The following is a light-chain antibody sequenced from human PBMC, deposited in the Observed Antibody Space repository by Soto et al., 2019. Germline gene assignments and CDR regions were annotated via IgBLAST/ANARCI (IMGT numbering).Light chain of an antibody. V-gene: IGKV1-5*01. J-gene: IGKJ2*01. CDR2: DAS. CDR3: QHYNSFSPDT. Sequence: DIQMTQSPSTLSASVGDRVTITCRASQSISSWLAWYQQKPGKAPKLLIYDASNLESGVPSRFSGSGSGTEFTLTIGSLQPDDFAVYYCQHYNSFSPDTFCQGTKVEIK. CDR1: QSISSW.